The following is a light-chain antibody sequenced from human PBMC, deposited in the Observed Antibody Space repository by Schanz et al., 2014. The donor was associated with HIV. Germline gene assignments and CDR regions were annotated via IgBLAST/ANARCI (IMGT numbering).Light chain of an antibody. Sequence: EIVMTQSPATLSVSPGERATLSCRASQSVSSNLAWYQQKPGQAPRLLIYGASTRATGIPARFSGSGSGTEFTLTISSLEPEDSAIYYCQHRRSWPPFFTFGPGTRVNVK. V-gene: IGKV3-15*01. CDR1: QSVSSN. CDR3: QHRRSWPPFFT. J-gene: IGKJ3*01. CDR2: GAS.